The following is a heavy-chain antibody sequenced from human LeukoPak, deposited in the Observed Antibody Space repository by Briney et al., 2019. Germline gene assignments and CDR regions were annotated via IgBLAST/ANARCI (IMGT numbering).Heavy chain of an antibody. CDR3: ARHVSTSSCGADCYSGGLDV. D-gene: IGHD2-21*02. CDR1: GGSISSYY. J-gene: IGHJ6*02. Sequence: SETLSLTCTVSGGSISSYYWSWIRQPPGKGLEWIGYINYSGRTNYNPSLKSRVTLSVDTSKNQFSLKLSSVTAADTAVYYCARHVSTSSCGADCYSGGLDVWGHGTTVTVSS. V-gene: IGHV4-59*08. CDR2: INYSGRT.